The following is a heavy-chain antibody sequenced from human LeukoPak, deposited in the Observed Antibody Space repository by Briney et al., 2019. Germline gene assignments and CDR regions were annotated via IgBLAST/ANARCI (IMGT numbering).Heavy chain of an antibody. Sequence: GGSLGLSCAASGFTFSSYDMHWVRQAPGKELEWVAIVSYDGSNKNYADSVKSRFTISRDTSKNTLYLQMNSLRVEDTAVYYCASARESGLTAAAGSAFDYWGQGALVTVSS. V-gene: IGHV3-30*01. D-gene: IGHD6-13*01. CDR1: GFTFSSYD. CDR2: VSYDGSNK. CDR3: ASARESGLTAAAGSAFDY. J-gene: IGHJ4*02.